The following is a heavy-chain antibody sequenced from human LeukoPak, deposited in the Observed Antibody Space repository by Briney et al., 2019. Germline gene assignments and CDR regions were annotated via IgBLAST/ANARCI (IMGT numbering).Heavy chain of an antibody. D-gene: IGHD3-10*01. CDR3: ARSGLVRGVST. Sequence: LETLSLTCTVSGDSMTNYHWTWIRQPPGKELEWIGSISYSGTTNYNPSLKSRVTMSVDTSKSQFSLKLNSVTAADTAFYYCARSGLVRGVSTWGQGTLVTVSS. J-gene: IGHJ4*02. CDR2: ISYSGTT. CDR1: GDSMTNYH. V-gene: IGHV4-59*01.